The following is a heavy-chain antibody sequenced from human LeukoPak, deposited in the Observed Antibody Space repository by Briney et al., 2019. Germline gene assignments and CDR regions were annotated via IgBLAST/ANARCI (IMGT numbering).Heavy chain of an antibody. CDR2: INPNSGGT. V-gene: IGHV1-2*06. CDR1: GYTFTGYY. Sequence: ASVKVSCKASGYTFTGYYMHWVRQAPGQALEWMGRINPNSGGTNYAQKFQGRVSMTRDTSISTAYMELSRLRSDDTAVYYCARGTYDSIDPWGQGTLVTVSS. D-gene: IGHD3-22*01. CDR3: ARGTYDSIDP. J-gene: IGHJ5*02.